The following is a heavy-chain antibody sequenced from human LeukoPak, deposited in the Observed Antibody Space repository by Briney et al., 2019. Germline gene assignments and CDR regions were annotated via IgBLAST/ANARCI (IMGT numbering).Heavy chain of an antibody. CDR1: GFTFSSYA. CDR3: ARGPWASGTQITSLDL. Sequence: PGGSLRLSCAASGFTFSSYAMHWVHQAPGKGLEWVAVISYDRSNKYYADSVKGRFTISRDNSKNTLYLQMNSLRAEDMAVYYCARGPWASGTQITSLDLWGRGTLVTVSS. V-gene: IGHV3-30-3*01. D-gene: IGHD3-10*01. J-gene: IGHJ2*01. CDR2: ISYDRSNK.